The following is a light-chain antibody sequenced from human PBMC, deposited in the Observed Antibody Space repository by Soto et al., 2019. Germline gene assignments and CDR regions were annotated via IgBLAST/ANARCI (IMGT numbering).Light chain of an antibody. J-gene: IGKJ4*01. V-gene: IGKV1-6*02. Sequence: AMQGTQSPSSLSSSVLKKVTITCLATQDIIEHLCFYQQKPGKAPKLLIYAASSLQSEVPSRFSGSGSGTDFTLTISSLQPEDFATYFCLQDHGFPLTFGGGTKVGIK. CDR3: LQDHGFPLT. CDR1: QDIIEH. CDR2: AAS.